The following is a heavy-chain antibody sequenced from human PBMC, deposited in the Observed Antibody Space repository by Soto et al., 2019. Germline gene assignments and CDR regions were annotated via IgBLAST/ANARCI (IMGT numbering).Heavy chain of an antibody. CDR3: AKDWSGELENWFDP. Sequence: ESGGGVVQPGRSLRLSCAASGFTFSSYGMHWVRQAPGKGLEWVAVISYDGSNKYYADSVKGRFTISRDNSKNTLYLQMNSLRAEDTAVYYCAKDWSGELENWFDPWGQGTLVTVSS. V-gene: IGHV3-30*18. CDR2: ISYDGSNK. CDR1: GFTFSSYG. D-gene: IGHD3-10*01. J-gene: IGHJ5*02.